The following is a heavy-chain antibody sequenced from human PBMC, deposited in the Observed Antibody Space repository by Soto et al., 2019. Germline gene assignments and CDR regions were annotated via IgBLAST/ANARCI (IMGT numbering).Heavy chain of an antibody. CDR2: INGDGSST. J-gene: IGHJ6*02. CDR1: GFTFSSYW. D-gene: IGHD6-13*01. CDR3: AKGGSWPSYGMDV. V-gene: IGHV3-74*01. Sequence: PGGSLRLSCAASGFTFSSYWMHWVRQAPGKGLVWVSRINGDGSSTNYADSVKGRFTISRDNAKNTLYLQMNSLRAEDTAVYYCAKGGSWPSYGMDVWGQGTTVTVSS.